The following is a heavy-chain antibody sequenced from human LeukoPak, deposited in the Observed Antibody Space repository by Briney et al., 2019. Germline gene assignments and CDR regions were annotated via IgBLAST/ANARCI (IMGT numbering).Heavy chain of an antibody. J-gene: IGHJ5*02. CDR3: ARGVSMVRGTSGFDP. CDR1: GFTFSSYW. D-gene: IGHD3-10*01. CDR2: INSDGSST. V-gene: IGHV3-74*01. Sequence: GGSPRLSCAASGFTFSSYWMHWVRQAPGKGLVWVSRINSDGSSTSYADSVKGRFTISRNNAKNTLYLQMNCLGAEDTAVYYCARGVSMVRGTSGFDPWGQGTLVTVSS.